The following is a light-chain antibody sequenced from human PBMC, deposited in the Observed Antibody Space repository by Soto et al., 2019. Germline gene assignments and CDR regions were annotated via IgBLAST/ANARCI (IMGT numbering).Light chain of an antibody. V-gene: IGLV2-8*01. Sequence: QSALTQPPSASGSPGQSVTISCTGTSSDVGAYDYVSWYQQHPGKAPKLMIYEVSKRPSGVPDRFSGSKSGNTASLTVSGLQAEDEAGYYCAAWDDSLNGVVFGGGTKLTVL. CDR2: EVS. CDR3: AAWDDSLNGVV. J-gene: IGLJ2*01. CDR1: SSDVGAYDY.